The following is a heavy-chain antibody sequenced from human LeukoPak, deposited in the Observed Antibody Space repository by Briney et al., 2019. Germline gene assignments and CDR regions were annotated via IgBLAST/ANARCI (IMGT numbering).Heavy chain of an antibody. CDR3: ACNDILTLGDYYYYYMDV. CDR2: INPNSGGT. J-gene: IGHJ6*03. D-gene: IGHD3-9*01. CDR1: GYTFTGYY. V-gene: IGHV1-2*02. Sequence: ASVKVSCKASGYTFTGYYMHWVRHAPGQGLEWMGWINPNSGGTNYAQKFQGRVTMTRDTSISTAYMELSRLRSEATAVYYCACNDILTLGDYYYYYMDVWGKGTTVTVSS.